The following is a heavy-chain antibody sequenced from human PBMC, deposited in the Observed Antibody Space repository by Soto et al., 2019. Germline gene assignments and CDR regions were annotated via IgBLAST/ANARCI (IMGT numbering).Heavy chain of an antibody. V-gene: IGHV2-26*03. D-gene: IGHD4-17*01. J-gene: IGHJ6*02. CDR2: LFSDAER. CDR1: GFSLTTGRMG. Sequence: SGPTLVNPTEPLTLTCTISGFSLTTGRMGVSWIRQPPGKALEWLAHLFSDAERSYRTSLQSRLNAYEGASGAQVVLTMTNMDPVDTGTYFCFRLDADSGSHYCAMDVWGQGAAVTVSS. CDR3: FRLDADSGSHYCAMDV.